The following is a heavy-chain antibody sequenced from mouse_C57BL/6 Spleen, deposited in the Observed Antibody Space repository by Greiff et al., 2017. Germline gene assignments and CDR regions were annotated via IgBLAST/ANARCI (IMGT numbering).Heavy chain of an antibody. CDR3: ARLGGNSWFAY. V-gene: IGHV1-76*01. CDR1: GYTFTDYY. D-gene: IGHD2-1*01. CDR2: IYPGSGNT. J-gene: IGHJ3*01. Sequence: VQLQESGAELVRPGASVKLSCKASGYTFTDYYINWVKQRPGQGLGWIARIYPGSGNTYYNEKFKGKATLTAEKSSSTAYMQLSSLTSEDSAVYFWARLGGNSWFAYWGQGTLVTVSA.